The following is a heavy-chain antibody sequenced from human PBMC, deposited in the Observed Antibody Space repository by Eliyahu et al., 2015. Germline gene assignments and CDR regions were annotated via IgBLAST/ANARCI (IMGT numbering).Heavy chain of an antibody. CDR1: GFTFTXXX. CDR3: AKEGPTPYCGGDCLYGMDV. Sequence: EVQLLESGGGLVQPGGSLRLSCAASGFTFTXXXXSWVRQAPGKGLEWVSAISGSGGSTYYADSVKGRFTISRDNSKNTLYLQMNSLRAEDTAVYYCAKEGPTPYCGGDCLYGMDVWGQGTTVTVSS. J-gene: IGHJ6*02. CDR2: ISGSGGST. V-gene: IGHV3-23*01. D-gene: IGHD2-21*01.